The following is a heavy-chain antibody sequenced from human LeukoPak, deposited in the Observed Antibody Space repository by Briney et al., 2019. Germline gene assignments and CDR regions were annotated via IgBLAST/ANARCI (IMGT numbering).Heavy chain of an antibody. Sequence: SETLSLTXTVSGGSISSSSYHWGWIRQPPGKGLEWIGSIYYSGTTYYNPSLKSRVTISVDTSKNQFSLKLSSVTAADTAVYYCARTTGYSQIVWGQGTMVTVSS. D-gene: IGHD6-13*01. CDR2: IYYSGTT. V-gene: IGHV4-39*01. J-gene: IGHJ3*01. CDR1: GGSISSSSYH. CDR3: ARTTGYSQIV.